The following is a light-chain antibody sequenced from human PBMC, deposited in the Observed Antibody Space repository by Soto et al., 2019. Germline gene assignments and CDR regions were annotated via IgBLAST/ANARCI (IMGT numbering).Light chain of an antibody. J-gene: IGLJ1*01. CDR2: EVG. CDR3: ASYTRRSTYV. Sequence: QSALTQFASVSGSPGQSITISCTGTSIDVGAYNYVSWYQQHPDKAPKLLIYEVGNRPSGVSFRFSGSKSGNTASLTISGLQAEDEADYYCASYTRRSTYVFGTGTKVTVL. CDR1: SIDVGAYNY. V-gene: IGLV2-14*01.